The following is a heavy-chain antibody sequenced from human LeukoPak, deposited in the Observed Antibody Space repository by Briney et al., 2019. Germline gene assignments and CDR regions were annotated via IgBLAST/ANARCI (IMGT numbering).Heavy chain of an antibody. CDR1: GFTFSSYW. CDR2: ISGSGGST. D-gene: IGHD3-3*01. Sequence: PGGSLRLSCAASGFTFSSYWMSWVRQAPGKGLEWVSAISGSGGSTYYADSVKGRFTISRDNSKNTLYLQMNSLRAEDTAVYYCADDFWSGYSLPLFDYWGQGTLVTVSS. V-gene: IGHV3-23*01. CDR3: ADDFWSGYSLPLFDY. J-gene: IGHJ4*02.